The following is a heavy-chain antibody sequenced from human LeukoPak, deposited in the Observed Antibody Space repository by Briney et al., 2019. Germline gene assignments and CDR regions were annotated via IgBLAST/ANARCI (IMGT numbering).Heavy chain of an antibody. CDR3: AGDRGVGAAVFFDY. V-gene: IGHV6-1*01. Sequence: SQTLSLTCAISGDNVSSNSATWNWIRQSPSRGLEWLGRTYYRSKWYNDYAVSVKSRMTIIPDTSKNQFSLQLNSVTPDDTALYYCAGDRGVGAAVFFDYWGLGTLVTVSS. CDR1: GDNVSSNSAT. D-gene: IGHD6-13*01. CDR2: TYYRSKWYN. J-gene: IGHJ4*02.